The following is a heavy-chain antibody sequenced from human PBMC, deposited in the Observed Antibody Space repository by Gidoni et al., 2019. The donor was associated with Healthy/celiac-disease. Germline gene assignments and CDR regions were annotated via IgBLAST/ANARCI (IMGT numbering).Heavy chain of an antibody. Sequence: QVQLVQSGAGVKNPGSSVKVSCKASGGTFSSYTISWVRQAPGQGLEWMGRIIPILGIANYAQKFQGRVTITADKSTSTAYMELSSLRSEDTAVYYCAREYYDSSGYYPIDYWGQGTLVTVSS. CDR3: AREYYDSSGYYPIDY. J-gene: IGHJ4*02. D-gene: IGHD3-22*01. V-gene: IGHV1-69*08. CDR1: GGTFSSYT. CDR2: IIPILGIA.